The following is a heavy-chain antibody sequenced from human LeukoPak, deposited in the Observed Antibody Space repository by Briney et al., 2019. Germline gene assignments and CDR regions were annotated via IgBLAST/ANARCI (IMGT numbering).Heavy chain of an antibody. V-gene: IGHV4-59*12. D-gene: IGHD3-3*01. Sequence: SETLSLTCTVSGGSISSYYWSWIRQPPGKGLEWIGYIYYSGSTNYNPSLKSRVTISVDTSKNQFSLKLSSVTAADTAVYYCARDMYRIRFLEWLSQGEDTNNWFDPWGQGTLVAVSS. CDR3: ARDMYRIRFLEWLSQGEDTNNWFDP. CDR2: IYYSGST. CDR1: GGSISSYY. J-gene: IGHJ5*02.